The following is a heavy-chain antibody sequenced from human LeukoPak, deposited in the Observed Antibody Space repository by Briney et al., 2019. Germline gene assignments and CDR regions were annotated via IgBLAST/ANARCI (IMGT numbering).Heavy chain of an antibody. Sequence: GGSLRLSCAASGFTFSSYGMHWVRQAPGKGLEWVAVIWYDGSNKYYADSVKGRFTISRDNSKNKLYLQMNSLRAEDTAVYYCARDLIVADAPRMDVWGQGTTVTVSS. CDR1: GFTFSSYG. V-gene: IGHV3-33*01. CDR3: ARDLIVADAPRMDV. J-gene: IGHJ6*02. CDR2: IWYDGSNK. D-gene: IGHD2-15*01.